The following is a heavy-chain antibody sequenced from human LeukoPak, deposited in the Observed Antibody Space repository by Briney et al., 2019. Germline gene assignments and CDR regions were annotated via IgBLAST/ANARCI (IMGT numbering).Heavy chain of an antibody. V-gene: IGHV4-39*01. J-gene: IGHJ4*02. D-gene: IGHD2-2*01. CDR3: ARVIGYCSSTSCFGYFDY. CDR2: FYYNGSP. CDR1: GGSITSTDFW. Sequence: SETLSLTCSVSGGSITSTDFWWGWIRQPPGKGLEWITNFYYNGSPYNNPSLEGRVTISVDASKNQFSLKLSSVTAADTAVYYCARVIGYCSSTSCFGYFDYWGQGTLVTVSS.